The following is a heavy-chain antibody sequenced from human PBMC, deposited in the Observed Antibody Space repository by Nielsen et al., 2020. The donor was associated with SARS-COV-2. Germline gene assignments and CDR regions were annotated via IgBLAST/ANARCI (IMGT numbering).Heavy chain of an antibody. CDR3: ATGQVAYYDYVWGSYPTPYYFDY. Sequence: WIRQPPGKGLEWIGTIYYSGSTYYTPSLKSRVTISVDTSKNQFSLKLSSVTAADTAVYYCATGQVAYYDYVWGSYPTPYYFDYWGQGTLVTVSS. D-gene: IGHD3-16*02. V-gene: IGHV4-39*07. CDR2: IYYSGST. J-gene: IGHJ4*02.